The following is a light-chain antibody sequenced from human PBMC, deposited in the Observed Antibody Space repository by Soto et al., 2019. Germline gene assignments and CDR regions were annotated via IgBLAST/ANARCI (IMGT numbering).Light chain of an antibody. Sequence: DIQMTQSPSTLSASVGDRVTITCRASQSIGSWLAWYQQKSGKAPKVLIYDASRLESGVPSRFSGSGSGTEFTLTISSLQPDDFATYYCQQYNSYSWTFGQGTKVDIK. CDR3: QQYNSYSWT. V-gene: IGKV1-5*01. CDR1: QSIGSW. CDR2: DAS. J-gene: IGKJ1*01.